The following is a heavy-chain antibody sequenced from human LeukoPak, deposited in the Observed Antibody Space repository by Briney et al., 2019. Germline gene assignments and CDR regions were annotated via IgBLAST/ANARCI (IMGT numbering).Heavy chain of an antibody. CDR3: ARDLGSTRGY. CDR1: GYTYTGYY. Sequence: ASVKVSCKASGYTYTGYYIHWVRQAPGQGLEWMGRINPNSGGTNYAQKFQGRVTMTRDTSISTAYMELSRLRSDDTAVYFCARDLGSTRGYWGQGTLVTVSS. CDR2: INPNSGGT. V-gene: IGHV1-2*06. D-gene: IGHD2-2*01. J-gene: IGHJ4*02.